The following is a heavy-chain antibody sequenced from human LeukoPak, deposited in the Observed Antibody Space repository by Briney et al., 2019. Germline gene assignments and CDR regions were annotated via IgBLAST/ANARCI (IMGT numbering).Heavy chain of an antibody. CDR3: ANHGYGYSYGMDV. V-gene: IGHV3-23*01. Sequence: GSLRLSCAASGFTFSSYAMSWVRQAPGKGLEWVSAISGSGGSTYYADSVKGRLTISRDNSKNTLYLQMNSLRAEDTAVYYCANHGYGYSYGMDVWGQGTTVTVSS. CDR1: GFTFSSYA. CDR2: ISGSGGST. J-gene: IGHJ6*02. D-gene: IGHD5-18*01.